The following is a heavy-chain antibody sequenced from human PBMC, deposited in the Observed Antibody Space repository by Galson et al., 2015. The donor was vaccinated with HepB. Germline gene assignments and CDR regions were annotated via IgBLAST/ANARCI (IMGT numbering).Heavy chain of an antibody. CDR2: ITPSGDNT. V-gene: IGHV3-23*01. J-gene: IGHJ4*02. CDR1: GFTFSYYA. D-gene: IGHD6-19*01. CDR3: AKVFPEKTDGWYRQALYFFDS. Sequence: SLRLSCAASGFTFSYYAMSWVRQAPGKGLEWISAITPSGDNTYSADSMKGRFTISRDNSRNTLFLQMNNLRADDTAMYFCAKVFPEKTDGWYRQALYFFDSWGQGTRVPVSS.